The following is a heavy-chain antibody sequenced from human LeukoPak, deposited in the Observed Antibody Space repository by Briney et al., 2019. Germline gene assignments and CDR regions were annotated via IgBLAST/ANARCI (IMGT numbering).Heavy chain of an antibody. D-gene: IGHD3-9*01. CDR1: GFTFGNYA. V-gene: IGHV3-23*01. Sequence: PGGTLRLSCAASGFTFGNYAMYWVRQAPGKGLEWVSGISGRGGGTYFADSVKGRFTISRDNSKNTLYMQMNSLRGDDTAVYYCAKATPYYDTLTGYSTPYKWFDPWGQGTLVTVSS. CDR2: ISGRGGGT. CDR3: AKATPYYDTLTGYSTPYKWFDP. J-gene: IGHJ5*02.